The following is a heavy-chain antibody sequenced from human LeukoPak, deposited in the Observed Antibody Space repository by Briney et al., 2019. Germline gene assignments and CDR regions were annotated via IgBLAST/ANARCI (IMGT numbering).Heavy chain of an antibody. V-gene: IGHV1-3*01. J-gene: IGHJ4*02. CDR2: INAGNGNT. CDR1: GFTFSASA. D-gene: IGHD2-2*01. CDR3: AREVRYCSSTSCAYFDY. Sequence: ASVKVSCKASGFTFSASAIHWVRQAPGQRLEWMGWINAGNGNTRYSQRFQDRLTITRDTSASTASMELSSLRSEDTAVYYCAREVRYCSSTSCAYFDYWGQGTLVTVSS.